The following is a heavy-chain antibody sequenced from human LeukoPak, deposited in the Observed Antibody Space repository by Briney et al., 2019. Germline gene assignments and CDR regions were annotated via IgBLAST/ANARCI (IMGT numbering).Heavy chain of an antibody. CDR1: GYTFTSYD. CDR2: FDPEDGET. CDR3: ATDRGSELGGY. D-gene: IGHD3-16*01. J-gene: IGHJ4*02. V-gene: IGHV1-24*01. Sequence: ASVKVSCKASGYTFTSYDINWVRQATGKGLEWMGGFDPEDGETIYAQKFQGRVTMTEDTSTDTAYMELSSLRSEDTAVYYCATDRGSELGGYWGQGTLVTVSS.